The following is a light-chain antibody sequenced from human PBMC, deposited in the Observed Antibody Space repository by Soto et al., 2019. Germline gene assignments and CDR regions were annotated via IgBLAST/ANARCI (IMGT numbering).Light chain of an antibody. CDR1: EDVGNS. V-gene: IGKV3-11*01. CDR2: DVS. J-gene: IGKJ1*01. CDR3: QQRYNWPRT. Sequence: DIVLTQSPAILSLSPGERATLSCRASEDVGNSLAWYQQRPGQSPRLLIYDVSNRATGIPSRFSGSGSGADFTLTISSLEPDYFSVYYCQQRYNWPRTFGQGPKVDIK.